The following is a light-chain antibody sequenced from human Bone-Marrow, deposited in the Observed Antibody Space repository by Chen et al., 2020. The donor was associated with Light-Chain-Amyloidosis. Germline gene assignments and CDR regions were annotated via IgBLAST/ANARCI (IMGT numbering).Light chain of an antibody. CDR1: SSDVGGDNH. V-gene: IGLV2-14*01. CDR2: EVT. J-gene: IGLJ1*01. CDR3: SSYTITNTLV. Sequence: QSALTQPASVSGSPGQSITISCTGTSSDVGGDNHVSWYQQHPDKAPKLMIYEVTNRPSWVPDRFSASKSDNTASLTISGLQTEDEADYFCSSYTITNTLVFGSGTRLTVL.